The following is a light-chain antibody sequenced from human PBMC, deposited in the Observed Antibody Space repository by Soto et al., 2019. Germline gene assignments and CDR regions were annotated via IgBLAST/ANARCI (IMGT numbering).Light chain of an antibody. V-gene: IGLV2-23*01. CDR2: EGT. CDR1: SSDVGKYKF. J-gene: IGLJ3*02. Sequence: QSALTQPASVSGSPGQSISISCTGTSSDVGKYKFVSWYQQHPGKAPKVIIYEGTKRPSGVSNRFSGSKSGNTASLTISGLQAEDEADYYCCSHAGSGTLVFGGGTQLTVL. CDR3: CSHAGSGTLV.